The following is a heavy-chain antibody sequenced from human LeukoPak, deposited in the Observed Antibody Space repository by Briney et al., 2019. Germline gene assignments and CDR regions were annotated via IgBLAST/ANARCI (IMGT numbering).Heavy chain of an antibody. J-gene: IGHJ4*02. CDR3: AREKNVLRFLEWSSGLFDY. V-gene: IGHV4-4*08. CDR1: GGSITNYY. CDR2: IYSSGST. D-gene: IGHD3-3*01. Sequence: SETLSLTCTMSGGSITNYYWSWIRQPPGKGLEWIGDIYSSGSTKYNPSLKSRVTISVDTSKNQFSLKLSSVTAADTAVYYCAREKNVLRFLEWSSGLFDYWGQGTLVTVSS.